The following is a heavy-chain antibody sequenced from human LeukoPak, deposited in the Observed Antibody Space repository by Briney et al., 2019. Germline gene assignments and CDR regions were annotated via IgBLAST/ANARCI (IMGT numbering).Heavy chain of an antibody. CDR1: GDSTSSYY. J-gene: IGHJ4*02. D-gene: IGHD6-6*01. CDR3: ARLTRLSTSPDRYYLDY. V-gene: IGHV4-4*09. CDR2: IHTGGGT. Sequence: SETLSLTCTVSGDSTSSYYWSWIRQPPGKGLEWIGYIHTGGGTSYIPSLKGRVTISIDTSKNQFSLKLSSVTAADSAVYYCARLTRLSTSPDRYYLDYWGQGTLVTVSS.